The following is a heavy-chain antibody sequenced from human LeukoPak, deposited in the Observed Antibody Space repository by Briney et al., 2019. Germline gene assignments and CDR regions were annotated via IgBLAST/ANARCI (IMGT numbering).Heavy chain of an antibody. V-gene: IGHV4-34*01. CDR2: INHSGST. CDR1: GGSFSGYY. D-gene: IGHD2-15*01. CDR3: ARRGVGYCSGGSCYSPHYYYYYYMDV. Sequence: PSETLSLTCAVYGGSFSGYYWSWIRQPPGKGLEWIGEINHSGSTNYNPSLKSRVTISVDTSKNQFSLKLSSVTAADTAVYYCARRGVGYCSGGSCYSPHYYYYYYMDVWGKGTTVTVSS. J-gene: IGHJ6*03.